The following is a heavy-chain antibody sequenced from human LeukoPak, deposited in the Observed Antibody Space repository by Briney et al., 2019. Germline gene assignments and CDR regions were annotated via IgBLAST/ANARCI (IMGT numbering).Heavy chain of an antibody. CDR2: IYSGGST. J-gene: IGHJ4*02. CDR1: GFTVSSSY. V-gene: IGHV3-66*01. Sequence: GGSLRLSCAASGFTVSSSYMSWVGQAPGKGLEWVSIIYSGGSTYYADSVKGRFTISRDNSKNTLYLQMNSLRAEDTAVYYCARAGVEYSSSLDYWGQGTLVTVSS. CDR3: ARAGVEYSSSLDY. D-gene: IGHD6-13*01.